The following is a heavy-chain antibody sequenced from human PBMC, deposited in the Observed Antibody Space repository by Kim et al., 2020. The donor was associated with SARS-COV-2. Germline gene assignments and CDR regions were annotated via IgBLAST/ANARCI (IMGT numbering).Heavy chain of an antibody. CDR1: GFTFSSYG. CDR3: AKGAIVGATWIDY. Sequence: GGSLRLSCAASGFTFSSYGMHWVRQAPGKGLEWVAVISYDGSNKYYADSVKGRFTISRDNSKNTLYLQMNSLRAEDTAVYYCAKGAIVGATWIDYWGQGTLVTVSS. D-gene: IGHD1-26*01. J-gene: IGHJ4*02. V-gene: IGHV3-30*18. CDR2: ISYDGSNK.